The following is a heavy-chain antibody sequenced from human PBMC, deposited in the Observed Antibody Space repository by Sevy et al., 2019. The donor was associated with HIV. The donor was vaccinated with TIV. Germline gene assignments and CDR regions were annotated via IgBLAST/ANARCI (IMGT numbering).Heavy chain of an antibody. J-gene: IGHJ1*01. CDR2: IKNKVDGGTT. Sequence: GGSLRLSCEASGFNFSKVWMSWVRQAPGKGLEWVVHIKNKVDGGTTDYAAPVRGRFTISREDSKNSLFLQMNSLKIEDTAVYYCTTGGSLFQHWGQGTLVTVSS. D-gene: IGHD3-10*01. CDR3: TTGGSLFQH. CDR1: GFNFSKVW. V-gene: IGHV3-15*01.